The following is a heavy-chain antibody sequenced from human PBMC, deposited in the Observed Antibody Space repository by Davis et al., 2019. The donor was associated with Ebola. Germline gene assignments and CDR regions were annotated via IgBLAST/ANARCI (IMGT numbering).Heavy chain of an antibody. Sequence: MPSETLSLTCTVSGGSISSYYWGWIRQPPGKGLEWIGSIYYSGSTYYNPSLKSRVTISVDTSKNQFSLKLSSVTAADTAVYYCARHMSAALDYWGQGTLVTVSS. D-gene: IGHD6-13*01. J-gene: IGHJ4*02. V-gene: IGHV4-39*01. CDR1: GGSISSYY. CDR3: ARHMSAALDY. CDR2: IYYSGST.